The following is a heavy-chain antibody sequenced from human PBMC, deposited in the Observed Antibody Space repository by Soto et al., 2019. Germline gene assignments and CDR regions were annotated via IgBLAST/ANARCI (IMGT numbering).Heavy chain of an antibody. V-gene: IGHV3-30-3*01. J-gene: IGHJ6*02. Sequence: QVQLVESGGGVVQPGRSLRLSCAASGFTFSSYAMHWVRQAPGKGLEWVAVISYDGSNKYYVDSVKGRFTISRDNSKNTLYLQMNTLRAEDTAVYYCASAIAAAKYYYYYYGMAVWGQGPTVTVSS. CDR2: ISYDGSNK. CDR1: GFTFSSYA. CDR3: ASAIAAAKYYYYYYGMAV. D-gene: IGHD6-13*01.